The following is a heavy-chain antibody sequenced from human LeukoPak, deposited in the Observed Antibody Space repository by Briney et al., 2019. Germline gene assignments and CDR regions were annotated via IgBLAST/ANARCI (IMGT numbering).Heavy chain of an antibody. D-gene: IGHD3-3*01. CDR2: IIPIFGTA. J-gene: IGHJ6*03. Sequence: SVKVSCKASRGTFSSYAISWVRQAPGQGLEWMGGIIPIFGTANYAQKFQGRVTITADESTSTAYMELSSLRSEDTAVYYCARGFLGDYYYMDVWGKGTTVTVSS. V-gene: IGHV1-69*13. CDR1: RGTFSSYA. CDR3: ARGFLGDYYYMDV.